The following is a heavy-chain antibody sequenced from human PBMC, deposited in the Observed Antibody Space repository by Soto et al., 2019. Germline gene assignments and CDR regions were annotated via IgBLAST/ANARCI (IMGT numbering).Heavy chain of an antibody. CDR2: INAGNGNT. Sequence: VASVKVSCKASGYTFTSYAMHWVRQAPGQRLEWMGWINAGNGNTKYSQKFQGRVTITRDTSASTAYMELRSLRSEDTAVYYCATGARGGYYYDSSCYYGHYWGQGTLVTVSS. CDR1: GYTFTSYA. D-gene: IGHD3-22*01. CDR3: ATGARGGYYYDSSCYYGHY. V-gene: IGHV1-3*01. J-gene: IGHJ4*02.